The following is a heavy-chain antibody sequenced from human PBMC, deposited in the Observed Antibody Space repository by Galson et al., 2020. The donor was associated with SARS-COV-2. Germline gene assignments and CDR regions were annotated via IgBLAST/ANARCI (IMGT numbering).Heavy chain of an antibody. CDR1: GFTFSNYA. CDR2: IPYDGNHK. CDR3: AGDSGATVILTFGVEV. Sequence: GGSLRLSCAASGFTFSNYAMHWVRQAPGKGLEWVALIPYDGNHKYYADSVKGRFTISRDNSKNMLYLQMNSLRPGDTAVYYCAGDSGATVILTFGVEVWGQGTTVTVSS. J-gene: IGHJ6*02. D-gene: IGHD3-9*01. V-gene: IGHV3-30*04.